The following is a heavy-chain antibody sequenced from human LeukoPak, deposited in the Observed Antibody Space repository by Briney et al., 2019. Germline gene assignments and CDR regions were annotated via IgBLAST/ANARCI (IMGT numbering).Heavy chain of an antibody. CDR3: AREKNYYDSSGYGISAGFDY. CDR2: IYYSGST. V-gene: IGHV4-31*03. CDR1: GGSISSGGYY. Sequence: SETLSLTCTVSGGSISSGGYYWSWIRRHPGKGLEWIGYIYYSGSTYYNPSLKSRVTISVDTSKNQFSLKLSSVTAADTAVYYCAREKNYYDSSGYGISAGFDYWGQGTLVTVSS. D-gene: IGHD3-22*01. J-gene: IGHJ4*02.